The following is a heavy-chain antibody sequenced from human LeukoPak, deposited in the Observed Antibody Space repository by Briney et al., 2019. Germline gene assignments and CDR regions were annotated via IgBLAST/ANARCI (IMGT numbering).Heavy chain of an antibody. Sequence: SETLSLXCAVSGYSISSGYYWGWIRQPPGKGLEWIGSIYHSGSTYYNPSLKSRVTISVDTSKNQFSLKLSSVTAADTAVYYCASPSRNRYYFDYWGQGTLVTVSS. CDR3: ASPSRNRYYFDY. V-gene: IGHV4-38-2*01. J-gene: IGHJ4*02. D-gene: IGHD1-14*01. CDR2: IYHSGST. CDR1: GYSISSGYY.